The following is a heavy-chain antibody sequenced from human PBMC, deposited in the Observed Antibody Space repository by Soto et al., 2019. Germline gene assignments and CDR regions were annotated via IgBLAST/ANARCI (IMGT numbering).Heavy chain of an antibody. V-gene: IGHV1-18*01. Sequence: QVQLVQSGAEVKKPGASVKVSCKASGYTFASYGINWVRQAPGQGLEWLGWISPYDGYTHYAQILQGRVSMTTDTTTMTAYMELRSLRSDDTAMYYCARGGYYDSSGARNYYFYGMNVWGQGTTVTVSS. CDR2: ISPYDGYT. CDR1: GYTFASYG. J-gene: IGHJ6*02. CDR3: ARGGYYDSSGARNYYFYGMNV. D-gene: IGHD3-22*01.